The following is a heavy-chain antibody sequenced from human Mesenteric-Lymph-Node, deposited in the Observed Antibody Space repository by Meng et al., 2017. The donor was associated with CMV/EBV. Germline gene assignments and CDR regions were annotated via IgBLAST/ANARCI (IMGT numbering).Heavy chain of an antibody. CDR1: FTFSGHW. Sequence: FTFSGHWMHWVRQAPGKGLVWVSFISADGSTSNYADSVKGRFTISRDNAKNSLYLQMNSLRVEDTAVYYCARDIVVVVGADDYFDHWGQGTLVTVSS. CDR3: ARDIVVVVGADDYFDH. D-gene: IGHD2-2*01. J-gene: IGHJ4*02. V-gene: IGHV3-74*01. CDR2: ISADGSTS.